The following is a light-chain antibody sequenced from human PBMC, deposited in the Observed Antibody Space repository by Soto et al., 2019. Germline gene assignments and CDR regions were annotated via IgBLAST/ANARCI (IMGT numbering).Light chain of an antibody. CDR1: SSNIGSNY. J-gene: IGLJ3*02. V-gene: IGLV1-47*01. Sequence: QSVLTQPPSASGTAGQRVTISCSGSSSNIGSNYVYWYQQLPGTAPKLLIYRNNQRPSGVPDRFSGSKSGTSASLAISGLRSEDEADYYCAAWDDSLSFWVFGGGTQLTVL. CDR2: RNN. CDR3: AAWDDSLSFWV.